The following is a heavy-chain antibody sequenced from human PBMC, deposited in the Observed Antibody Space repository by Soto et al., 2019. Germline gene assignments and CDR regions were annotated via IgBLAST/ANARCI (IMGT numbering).Heavy chain of an antibody. J-gene: IGHJ6*02. V-gene: IGHV3-30-3*01. D-gene: IGHD3-22*01. CDR2: ISYDGSNK. Sequence: GGSLRLSCAASGFTFSSYAMHWVRQAPGKGLEWVAVISYDGSNKYYADSVKGRFTISRDNSKNTLYLQMNSLRAEDTAVYYCARRDLISGYYYEVYYGMDVWGQGTTVTAP. CDR3: ARRDLISGYYYEVYYGMDV. CDR1: GFTFSSYA.